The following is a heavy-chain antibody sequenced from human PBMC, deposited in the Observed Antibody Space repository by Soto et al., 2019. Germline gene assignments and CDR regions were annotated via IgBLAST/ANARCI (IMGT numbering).Heavy chain of an antibody. CDR3: ARDYYDSRSFDP. D-gene: IGHD3-22*01. J-gene: IGHJ5*02. CDR2: IYYSGST. Sequence: SETLSLTCTVSGGSISSGGYYWSWIRQHPGKGLEWIGYIYYSGSTYYNPSLKSRVTISVDTSKNQFSLKLSSVTAADTAVYYCARDYYDSRSFDPWGQGTLVTVSS. V-gene: IGHV4-31*03. CDR1: GGSISSGGYY.